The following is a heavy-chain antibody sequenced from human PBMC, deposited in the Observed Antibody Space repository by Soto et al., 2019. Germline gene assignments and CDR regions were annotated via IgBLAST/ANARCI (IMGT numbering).Heavy chain of an antibody. CDR1: GFIFNSYA. CDR2: ISGSGGTT. J-gene: IGHJ4*02. CDR3: AKDRHYGSGTYSDSYLDY. V-gene: IGHV3-23*01. Sequence: EVQLLESGGGLVQPGGSLRLSRGGSGFIFNSYAMTWVRQAPGKGLEWVSAISGSGGTTYYANSVKGRFTISRDQSKDTLYLQMNSLRAEDTAIYYCAKDRHYGSGTYSDSYLDYWGQGTLVTVSS. D-gene: IGHD3-10*01.